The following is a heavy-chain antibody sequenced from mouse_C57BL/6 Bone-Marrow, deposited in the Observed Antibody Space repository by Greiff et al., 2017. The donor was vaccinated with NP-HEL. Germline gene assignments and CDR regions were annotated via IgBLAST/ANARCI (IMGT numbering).Heavy chain of an antibody. J-gene: IGHJ4*01. D-gene: IGHD2-3*01. V-gene: IGHV10-3*01. Sequence: EVQLVESGGGLVQPKGSLKLSCAASGFTFNTYAMHWVRQAPGKGLEWVARIRSKSSNYAKYYADSVKDRFTIPRDDSPSMLYLQMNNLKTEDTAMYYCLRDLDGYAMDYWGQGTSVTVSS. CDR1: GFTFNTYA. CDR2: IRSKSSNYAK. CDR3: LRDLDGYAMDY.